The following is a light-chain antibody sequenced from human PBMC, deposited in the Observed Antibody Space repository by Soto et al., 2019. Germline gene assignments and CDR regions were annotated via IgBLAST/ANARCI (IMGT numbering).Light chain of an antibody. Sequence: QSVLTQPASVSGSPGQSVTLSCSGSSGDIGAYDHVAWFQQHPGKVPKLLLRDVSVRPSGVSSRVSGSKSDNTAYLTISGLRPEDEADYYCTSSTHANTLVFGGGTKVTVL. J-gene: IGLJ3*02. CDR2: DVS. V-gene: IGLV2-14*03. CDR3: TSSTHANTLV. CDR1: SGDIGAYDH.